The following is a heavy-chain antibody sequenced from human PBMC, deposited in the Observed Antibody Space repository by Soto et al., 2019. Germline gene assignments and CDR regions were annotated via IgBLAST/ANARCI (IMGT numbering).Heavy chain of an antibody. CDR3: ARAECSIPNFLTACSSYALDF. CDR2: INTAGSTK. D-gene: IGHD2-2*01. V-gene: IGHV3-48*03. CDR1: GFTFSNFE. Sequence: GGSLRLSCAASGFTFSNFEMHWVRQAPGKGLEWVSYINTAGSTKYYAESVKGRFTISRDNARNSLFLQMNSLRAEDTAVYYCARAECSIPNFLTACSSYALDFWGQGTMVTVSS. J-gene: IGHJ6*02.